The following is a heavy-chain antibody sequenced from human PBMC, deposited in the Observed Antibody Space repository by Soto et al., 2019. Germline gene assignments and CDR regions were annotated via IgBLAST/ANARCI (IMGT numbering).Heavy chain of an antibody. V-gene: IGHV1-18*01. CDR1: GYTFTSYG. J-gene: IGHJ6*02. CDR3: AREPPRHDFWSNYYYGMDV. CDR2: ISAYNGNT. D-gene: IGHD3-3*01. Sequence: QVQLVQSGAEVKKPGASVKVSCKASGYTFTSYGISWVRQAPGQGLEWMGWISAYNGNTNYAQKLQGRVTMTTDTSTSTAYMELRSLRSDDTAVYYCAREPPRHDFWSNYYYGMDVWGQGTTVTVSS.